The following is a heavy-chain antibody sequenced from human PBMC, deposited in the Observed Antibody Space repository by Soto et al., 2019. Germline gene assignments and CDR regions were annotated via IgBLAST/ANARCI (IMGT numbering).Heavy chain of an antibody. J-gene: IGHJ5*02. D-gene: IGHD2-2*01. CDR3: ARIFSHLAGRYCCSTRCLREGRNWFDP. CDR2: IIPIFGTA. CDR1: GGTFSSYA. Sequence: QVQLVQSGAEVKKPGSSVKVSCKASGGTFSSYAISWVRQAPGQGLEWMGGIIPIFGTANYAQKFQGRVTISAGELTSTGYMELGSLRSEDTGVYFRARIFSHLAGRYCCSTRCLREGRNWFDPLGQGNLVTVSS. V-gene: IGHV1-69*01.